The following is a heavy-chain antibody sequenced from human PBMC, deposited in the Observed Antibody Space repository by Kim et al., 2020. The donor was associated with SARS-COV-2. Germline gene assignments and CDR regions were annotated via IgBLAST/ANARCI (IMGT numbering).Heavy chain of an antibody. CDR2: IYYSGTT. J-gene: IGHJ6*02. D-gene: IGHD1-26*01. V-gene: IGHV4-61*01. CDR3: ARVRRDGYYRVPYYYYYGMDV. CDR1: GGSVNSGSYY. Sequence: SETLSLTCTVSGGSVNSGSYYWSWIRQPPGKGLEWIGYIYYSGTTNYNPSLKSRVTISVDTSKNHFSLKLSSVTAADTAVYYCARVRRDGYYRVPYYYYYGMDVWGQGATVTVSS.